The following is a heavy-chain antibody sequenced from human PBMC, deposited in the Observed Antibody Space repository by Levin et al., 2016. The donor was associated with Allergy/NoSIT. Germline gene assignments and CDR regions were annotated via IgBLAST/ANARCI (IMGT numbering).Heavy chain of an antibody. CDR2: IYHSGST. V-gene: IGHV4-4*02. D-gene: IGHD2-15*01. J-gene: IGHJ6*02. Sequence: WIRQPPGKGLEWIGEIYHSGSTNYNPSLKSRVTISVDKSKNQFSLKLSSVTAADTAVYYCARGAATHLYYYYGMDVWGQGTTVTVSS. CDR3: ARGAATHLYYYYGMDV.